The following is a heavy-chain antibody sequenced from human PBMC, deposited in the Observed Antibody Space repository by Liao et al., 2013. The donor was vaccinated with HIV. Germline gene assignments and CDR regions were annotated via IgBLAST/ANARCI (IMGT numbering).Heavy chain of an antibody. V-gene: IGHV4-39*07. Sequence: QLQLQESGPGLVKPSETLSLTCTVSGGSISSSSYYWGWIRQPPGKGLEWIGSIYYSGSTYYNPALKSRVTISVDTSKNQFSLKLSSVTAADTAVYYCAREGYDSSGYYPNWFDPWGQGTLVTVSS. CDR3: AREGYDSSGYYPNWFDP. D-gene: IGHD3-22*01. CDR2: IYYSGST. J-gene: IGHJ5*02. CDR1: GGSISSSSYY.